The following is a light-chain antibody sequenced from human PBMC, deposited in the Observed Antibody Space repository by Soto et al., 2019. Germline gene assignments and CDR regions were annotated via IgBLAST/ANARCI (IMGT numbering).Light chain of an antibody. V-gene: IGKV3-20*01. CDR3: QQYTDLPPGYT. J-gene: IGKJ2*01. CDR2: GAS. CDR1: QSVSSSY. Sequence: EIVLTQSPDTLSLSPGERVTLSCRASQSVSSSYFAWFQQRPGQAPRLLLYGASNRATGIPDRFSGSGSGTDFTLTISRLEPEDFALYYCQQYTDLPPGYTFGQGTKLLMK.